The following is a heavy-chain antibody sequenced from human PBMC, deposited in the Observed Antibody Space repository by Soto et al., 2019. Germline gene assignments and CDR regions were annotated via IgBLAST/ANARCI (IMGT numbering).Heavy chain of an antibody. J-gene: IGHJ4*02. CDR3: ARVSLGGSGWYYIDY. Sequence: GGSLRLSCAASGFTFSSYGMHWVRQAPGKGLEWVAVIWYDGSNKYYADSVKGRFTISRDNSKNTLYLQMNSLRAEDTAVYYCARVSLGGSGWYYIDYWGQGTLVTVSS. CDR1: GFTFSSYG. V-gene: IGHV3-33*01. D-gene: IGHD6-19*01. CDR2: IWYDGSNK.